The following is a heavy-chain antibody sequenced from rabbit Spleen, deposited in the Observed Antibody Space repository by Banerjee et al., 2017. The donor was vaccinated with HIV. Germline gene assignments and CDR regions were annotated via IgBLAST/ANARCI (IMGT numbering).Heavy chain of an antibody. CDR3: ARGNYYTYGYAGYAQNYLNL. V-gene: IGHV1S40*01. CDR1: GFTFSGSYW. D-gene: IGHD6-1*01. J-gene: IGHJ4*01. Sequence: QSLEESGGDLVKPGASLTLTCTASGFTFSGSYWICWVRQAPGKGLEWIACIDGGSSGSTYYASWAKGRFTISKTSSTTVTLQMTSLTAADTATYFCARGNYYTYGYAGYAQNYLNLWGPGTLVTVS. CDR2: IDGGSSGST.